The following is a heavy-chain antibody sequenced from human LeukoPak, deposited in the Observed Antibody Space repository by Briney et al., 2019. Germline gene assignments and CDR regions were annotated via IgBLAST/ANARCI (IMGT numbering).Heavy chain of an antibody. CDR1: GFTFGSYE. Sequence: GGSLRLSCAASGFTFGSYEMNWVRQAPGKGLEWVSYISSSGSTIYYADSVKGRFTISRDNAKNSLYLQMNSLRAEDTAVYYCAREPVAYYDSSFDYWGQGTLVTVSS. J-gene: IGHJ4*02. D-gene: IGHD3-22*01. CDR2: ISSSGSTI. CDR3: AREPVAYYDSSFDY. V-gene: IGHV3-48*03.